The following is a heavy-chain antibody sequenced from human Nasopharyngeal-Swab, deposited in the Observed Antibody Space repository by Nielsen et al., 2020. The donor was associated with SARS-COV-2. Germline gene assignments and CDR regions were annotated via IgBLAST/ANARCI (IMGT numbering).Heavy chain of an antibody. CDR3: ARDLITAAGRDWFDP. CDR1: GGSISSYY. J-gene: IGHJ5*02. CDR2: IYYSGST. D-gene: IGHD6-13*01. V-gene: IGHV4-59*01. Sequence: SETLSLTCTVSGGSISSYYWSWIRQPPGKGLEWIGYIYYSGSTNYNPSLKSRVTISVDMSKNQFSLKLSSVTAADTAVYYCARDLITAAGRDWFDPWGQGTLVTVSS.